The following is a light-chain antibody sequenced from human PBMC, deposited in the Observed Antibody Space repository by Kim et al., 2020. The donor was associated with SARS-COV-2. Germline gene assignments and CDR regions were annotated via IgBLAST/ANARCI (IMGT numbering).Light chain of an antibody. J-gene: IGKJ1*01. Sequence: DIQITQSPSTLSAAVGDRVTITCRASQNINSWLAWYQQKPGKAPKLLIYKASSLESGVPSRFSGSGSGTEFTLTISSLQPDDFATYYCQQYKTYPWTFGQGTKVDIK. V-gene: IGKV1-5*03. CDR2: KAS. CDR1: QNINSW. CDR3: QQYKTYPWT.